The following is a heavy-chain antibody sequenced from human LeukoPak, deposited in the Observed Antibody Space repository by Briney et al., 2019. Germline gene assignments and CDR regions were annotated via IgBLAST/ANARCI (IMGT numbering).Heavy chain of an antibody. J-gene: IGHJ4*02. D-gene: IGHD2-21*02. V-gene: IGHV4-59*08. CDR3: ARHGGDWVFDY. CDR2: NYYSGST. CDR1: GGSISSYY. Sequence: NSSETLSLTCTVSGGSISSYYWSWIRQPPGKGLEWIGYNYYSGSTKSNPSLKSRVTIPVDTSKNQFSLKLSSVTAADTAVYYCARHGGDWVFDYWGQGTLVTVSS.